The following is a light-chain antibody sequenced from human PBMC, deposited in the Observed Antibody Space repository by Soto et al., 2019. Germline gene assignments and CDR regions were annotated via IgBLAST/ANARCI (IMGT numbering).Light chain of an antibody. V-gene: IGLV1-51*01. CDR3: GTWDSSLSGGWV. Sequence: QSVLTQPPSVSAAPGQKVIISCSGSSSNIGNNYVSWYRQLPGTAPKLLIYDNNKRPSGIPDRFSGSTSGTSATLGITGLQTGDEADYYCGTWDSSLSGGWVFGGGTKLTVL. CDR1: SSNIGNNY. CDR2: DNN. J-gene: IGLJ3*02.